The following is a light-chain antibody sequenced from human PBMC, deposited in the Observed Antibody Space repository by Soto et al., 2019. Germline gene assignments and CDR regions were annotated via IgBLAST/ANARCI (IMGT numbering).Light chain of an antibody. Sequence: IVLTQSPGTLSLSPGERATLSCRASQSFSTSYLAWYQQRPGQPPRLLIFGASTRATGIPGRFSGSGSGTEFTLTISSLESEDFAVYYCQQYYTRPSFGQGTRLEIK. J-gene: IGKJ5*01. CDR2: GAS. CDR3: QQYYTRPS. CDR1: QSFSTSY. V-gene: IGKV3-15*01.